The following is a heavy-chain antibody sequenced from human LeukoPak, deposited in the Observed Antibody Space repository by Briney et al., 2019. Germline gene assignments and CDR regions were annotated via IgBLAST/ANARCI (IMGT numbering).Heavy chain of an antibody. D-gene: IGHD3-22*01. CDR2: IYYTGIS. J-gene: IGHJ6*03. Sequence: SETLSLTCTVSGGSISSSSYYWGWIRQPPGKGLEWIGSIYYTGISLYNLSLKSRVTISVDTSKNQFSLKLSSVTAADTAVYYCARPDNYYYMDVWGKGTTVTVSS. CDR3: ARPDNYYYMDV. V-gene: IGHV4-39*01. CDR1: GGSISSSSYY.